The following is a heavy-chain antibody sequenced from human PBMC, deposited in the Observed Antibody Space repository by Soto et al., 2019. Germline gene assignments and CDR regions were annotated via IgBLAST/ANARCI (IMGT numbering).Heavy chain of an antibody. J-gene: IGHJ3*01. D-gene: IGHD1-26*01. V-gene: IGHV1-69*06. CDR1: GGTFSSYG. CDR2: IVPIFGSI. CDR3: ASRERVDAFDV. Sequence: QVQLVQSGAEVKKPGSSVKVSCKASGGTFSSYGITWVRQAPGQGLEWMGGIVPIFGSINLAQKFRGRLTITPDKSTSTVCMELSSLTSEDTAVYYCASRERVDAFDVWGQGTMVTVSS.